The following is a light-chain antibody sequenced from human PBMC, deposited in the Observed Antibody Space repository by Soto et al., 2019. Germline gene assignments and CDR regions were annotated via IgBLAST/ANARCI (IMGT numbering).Light chain of an antibody. CDR2: SNN. Sequence: QSVLTQPPSASGTPGRRVTISCSGSSSNIGSNTVNWYQQLPGTAPKLLIYSNNQRPSGVPDRFSGSKSGTSASLAISGLQSEDEADYYCAAWDDSLNGVFGGGTQLTVL. CDR1: SSNIGSNT. J-gene: IGLJ2*01. V-gene: IGLV1-44*01. CDR3: AAWDDSLNGV.